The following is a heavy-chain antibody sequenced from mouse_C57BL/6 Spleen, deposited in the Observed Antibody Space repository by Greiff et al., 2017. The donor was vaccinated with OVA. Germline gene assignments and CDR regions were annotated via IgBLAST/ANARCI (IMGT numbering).Heavy chain of an antibody. Sequence: EVKLVESGGGLVKPGGSLKLSCAASGFTFSDYGMHWVRQAPEKGLEWVAYISSGSSTIYYADTVKGRFTISRDNAKNTLFLQMTSLRSEDTAMYYCVNWPTYYYAMDYWGQGTSVTVSS. J-gene: IGHJ4*01. D-gene: IGHD4-1*01. CDR2: ISSGSSTI. CDR3: VNWPTYYYAMDY. CDR1: GFTFSDYG. V-gene: IGHV5-17*01.